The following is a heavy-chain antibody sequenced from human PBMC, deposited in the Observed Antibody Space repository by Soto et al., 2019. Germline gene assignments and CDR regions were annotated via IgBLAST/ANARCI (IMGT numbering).Heavy chain of an antibody. D-gene: IGHD1-26*01. CDR2: IHPSGHPI. Sequence: EVQLGESVGGLVQPGGSLRLSCAVSGFTFSSSHMYRVRQVPGKGLAWISYIHPSGHPIFYADSVKGRFTISRDNDNNSLFLQMNSLRADDTAVYYCARRASRWGQGTMVTVSS. CDR1: GFTFSSSH. V-gene: IGHV3-48*03. J-gene: IGHJ3*01. CDR3: ARRASR.